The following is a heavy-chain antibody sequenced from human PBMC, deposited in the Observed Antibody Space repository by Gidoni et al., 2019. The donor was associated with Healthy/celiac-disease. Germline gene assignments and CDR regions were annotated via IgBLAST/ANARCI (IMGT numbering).Heavy chain of an antibody. Sequence: QVQLVESGGGVVQPGRSLRLCCAASGFTFSSYGMHWVRQAPGKGLEWVGVIWYDGSNKYYADSVKGRFTISRDNSKNTLYLQMNSLRAEDTAVYYCARETYYYDSSGYFPPFYFDYWGQGTLVTVSS. CDR3: ARETYYYDSSGYFPPFYFDY. J-gene: IGHJ4*02. V-gene: IGHV3-33*01. D-gene: IGHD3-22*01. CDR1: GFTFSSYG. CDR2: IWYDGSNK.